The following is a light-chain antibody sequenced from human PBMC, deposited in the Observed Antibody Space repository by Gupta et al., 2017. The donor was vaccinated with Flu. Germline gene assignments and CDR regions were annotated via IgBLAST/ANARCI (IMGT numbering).Light chain of an antibody. CDR2: YDD. V-gene: IGLV1-36*01. J-gene: IGLJ3*02. CDR3: AAWDDSLNGVV. CDR1: NSNTENNA. Sequence: QSVLTQPPSVSEAPRQRVTISCSGSNSNTENNAVSWYQQFPGQAPKLLIYYDDLLPSGVSGRFSGSKSGTSASLAISGLQSEDEADYYCAAWDDSLNGVVFGGGTKLTVL.